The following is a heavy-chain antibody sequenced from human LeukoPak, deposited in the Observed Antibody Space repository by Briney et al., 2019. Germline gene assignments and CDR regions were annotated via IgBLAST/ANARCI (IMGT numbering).Heavy chain of an antibody. CDR2: INPNSGGT. V-gene: IGHV1-2*02. CDR3: ASMRFGELLSSAPRVVGMDV. CDR1: GYTFTGYY. J-gene: IGHJ6*02. D-gene: IGHD3-10*01. Sequence: ASVKVSCKASGYTFTGYYMHWVRQAPGQGLEWMGWINPNSGGTNYAQKFQGRVTMTRDTSISTSYMELSRLRSDDTAVYYCASMRFGELLSSAPRVVGMDVWGQGTTVTVSS.